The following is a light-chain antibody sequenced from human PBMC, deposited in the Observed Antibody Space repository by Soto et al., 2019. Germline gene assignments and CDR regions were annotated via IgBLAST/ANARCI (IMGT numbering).Light chain of an antibody. CDR2: GAS. Sequence: EIVMTQSPATLSVSPGEIASLYCRASQSVSSNLAWYQQTPGQAPRLLIYGASSRATGIPDRFSGSGSGTDFTLTISRLEPEDFAVYYCQQYSSSPPLTGGGGTKVDIK. J-gene: IGKJ4*01. CDR1: QSVSSN. V-gene: IGKV3-20*01. CDR3: QQYSSSPPLT.